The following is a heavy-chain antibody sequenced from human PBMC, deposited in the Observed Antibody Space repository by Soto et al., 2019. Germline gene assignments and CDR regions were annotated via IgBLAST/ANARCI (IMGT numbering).Heavy chain of an antibody. D-gene: IGHD2-2*01. CDR3: ARSIDCSSTSCYESYYYGRDV. J-gene: IGHJ6*02. V-gene: IGHV4-31*03. CDR2: IYYSGST. Sequence: PSETLSLTCTVSGGSISSGGYYWSWIRQHPGKGLEWIGYIYYSGSTYYNPSLKSRVTISVDTSKNQFSLKLSSVTAADTAVYYCARSIDCSSTSCYESYYYGRDVWGQGTTVTVSS. CDR1: GGSISSGGYY.